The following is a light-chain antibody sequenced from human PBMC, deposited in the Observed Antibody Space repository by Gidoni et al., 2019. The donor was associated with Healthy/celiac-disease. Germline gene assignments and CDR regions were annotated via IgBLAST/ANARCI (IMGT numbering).Light chain of an antibody. CDR1: SSNIGSNT. Sequence: SVLPQPPSTSGTPGHGVTIPCSGSSSNIGSNTVNWYQQLPGTAPKLLIYSNNQRPSGVPDRFSGSKSGTSASLAISGLQSEDEADYYCAAWDDILNGVVFGGGTKLTVL. CDR2: SNN. J-gene: IGLJ2*01. CDR3: AAWDDILNGVV. V-gene: IGLV1-44*01.